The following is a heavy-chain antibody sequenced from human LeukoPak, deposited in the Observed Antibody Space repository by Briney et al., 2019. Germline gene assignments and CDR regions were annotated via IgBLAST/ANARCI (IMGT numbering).Heavy chain of an antibody. CDR2: IHYSGST. D-gene: IGHD4-23*01. J-gene: IGHJ1*01. V-gene: IGHV4-39*07. CDR1: GGSISSSSYY. Sequence: PSETLSLTCTVSGGSISSSSYYWGWIRQPPGKGLEWIGSIHYSGSTNYNPSLKSRVTISVDTSKNQFSLKLSSVTAADTAVYYCARAYGGNSQYFQHWGQGTLVTVSS. CDR3: ARAYGGNSQYFQH.